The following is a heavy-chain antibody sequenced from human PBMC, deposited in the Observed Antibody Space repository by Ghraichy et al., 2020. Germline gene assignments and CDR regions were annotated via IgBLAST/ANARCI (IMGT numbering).Heavy chain of an antibody. CDR3: ARRAVTNFDY. J-gene: IGHJ4*02. Sequence: SQTLSLTCTVSGGSISSSSYYWDWIRQPPGKGLEWIGSIYYSGITYYSPSLKSRVTISVDTSKNQLSLRLSSVTAADTAVYYCARRAVTNFDYWGQGTLVTVSS. CDR1: GGSISSSSYY. CDR2: IYYSGIT. V-gene: IGHV4-39*01. D-gene: IGHD4-11*01.